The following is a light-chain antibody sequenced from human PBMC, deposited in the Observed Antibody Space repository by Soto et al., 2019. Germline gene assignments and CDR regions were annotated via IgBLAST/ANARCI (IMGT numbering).Light chain of an antibody. Sequence: QSVLTQPASVSGSPGQSITISCTGTSSDVGNYDLVSWYQQLPGKAPKFILYEGSKRPSGVSNRFSGSKSGNTASLTISGLQAEDEADYYCCSYAGSRTYVLGTGTKVTVL. CDR2: EGS. CDR3: CSYAGSRTYV. J-gene: IGLJ1*01. V-gene: IGLV2-23*01. CDR1: SSDVGNYDL.